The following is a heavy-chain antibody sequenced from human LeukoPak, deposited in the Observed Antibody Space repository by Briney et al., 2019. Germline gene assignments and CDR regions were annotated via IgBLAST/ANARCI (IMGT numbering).Heavy chain of an antibody. J-gene: IGHJ4*02. CDR2: ISYDGSNK. D-gene: IGHD3-10*01. V-gene: IGHV3-30*03. Sequence: GRSLRLSCAASGFTFSSYGMHWVRQAPGKGLERVAVISYDGSNKYYADSLNGRFTVYRDNSKISLYLQMHSLRAEDTDVYYCATGIGESERVFDYWGQGTLVIVSS. CDR1: GFTFSSYG. CDR3: ATGIGESERVFDY.